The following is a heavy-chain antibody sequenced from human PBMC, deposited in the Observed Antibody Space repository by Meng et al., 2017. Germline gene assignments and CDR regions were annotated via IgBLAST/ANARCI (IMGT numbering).Heavy chain of an antibody. D-gene: IGHD6-6*01. J-gene: IGHJ4*02. V-gene: IGHV3-48*03. Sequence: GGSLRLSCAASGFTFSSYAMHWVRQAPGKGLEWVSYISSSGSTIYYADSVKGRFTISRDNAKNSLYLQMNSLRAEDTAVYYCARDWGIAARSYYFDYWGQGTLVTVSS. CDR1: GFTFSSYA. CDR3: ARDWGIAARSYYFDY. CDR2: ISSSGSTI.